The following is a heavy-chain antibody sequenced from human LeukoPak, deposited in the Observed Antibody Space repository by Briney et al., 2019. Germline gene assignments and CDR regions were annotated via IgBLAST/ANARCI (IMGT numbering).Heavy chain of an antibody. D-gene: IGHD1-7*01. J-gene: IGHJ4*02. CDR3: AQNFNLDH. Sequence: GGSLRLSCAASGFTFSNYAMAWVRQAPGKGLEWVSLISVRGITYYADSVRGRFTVSRDDSKNTVSLQMNNLRAEDTALYYCAQNFNLDHWGQGALVTVSS. CDR2: ISVRGIT. CDR1: GFTFSNYA. V-gene: IGHV3-23*01.